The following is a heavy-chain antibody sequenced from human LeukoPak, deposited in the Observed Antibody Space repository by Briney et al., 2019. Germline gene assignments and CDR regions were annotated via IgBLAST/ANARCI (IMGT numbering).Heavy chain of an antibody. J-gene: IGHJ1*01. D-gene: IGHD3-10*01. CDR2: INNDGRTT. V-gene: IGHV3-74*01. Sequence: GGSLRLSCEASGLTFSKSWMHWVRQAPGKGLVWVSRINNDGRTTSYADSVKGRFTISRDNAKNTLYLQMNSLRAEDTAIYYCARVSGLGMNEHYQHWGQGTLVTVPS. CDR3: ARVSGLGMNEHYQH. CDR1: GLTFSKSW.